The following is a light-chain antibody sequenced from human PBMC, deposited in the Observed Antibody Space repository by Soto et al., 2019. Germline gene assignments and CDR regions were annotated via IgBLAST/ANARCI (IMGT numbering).Light chain of an antibody. CDR2: GAS. J-gene: IGKJ1*01. Sequence: EIVLTQSPGTLSLSQGERATLSCRASQSVSNNYLAWYQQKPGQAPRLLIYGASNRATGIPDRFSGSGSGTDSTLTISRLEPEDFAVYYCQQYGSSGTFGQGTKWIS. CDR3: QQYGSSGT. V-gene: IGKV3-20*01. CDR1: QSVSNNY.